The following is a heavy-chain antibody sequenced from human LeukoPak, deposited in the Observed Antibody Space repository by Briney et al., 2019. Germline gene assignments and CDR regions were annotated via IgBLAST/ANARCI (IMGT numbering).Heavy chain of an antibody. CDR1: GGSISSDGYS. CDR3: ANPARDFADSGAITW. V-gene: IGHV4-30-2*01. J-gene: IGHJ4*02. Sequence: PSETLSLTCTVSGGSISSDGYSWSWFRQPPGKGLEWIVYIYHGGSTYYNPPLQSRVTISVDRSKNQFSLNLSSVTAADTAVYYCANPARDFADSGAITWWGQGTLVTVSS. D-gene: IGHD4-17*01. CDR2: IYHGGST.